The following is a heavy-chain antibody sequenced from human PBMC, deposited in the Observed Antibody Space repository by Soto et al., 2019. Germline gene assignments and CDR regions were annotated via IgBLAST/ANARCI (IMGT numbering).Heavy chain of an antibody. D-gene: IGHD2-15*01. CDR3: AKETYSGPLDY. V-gene: IGHV3-30*18. J-gene: IGHJ4*02. CDR1: GFTFSSYG. CDR2: ISYDGRNK. Sequence: QVQLVESGGGVVQPGRSLRLSCAASGFTFSSYGMHWVRQAPGKGLEWVAVISYDGRNKYYADSVKGRFTISRDNSNNTLYLQMNSLRAEDTAVYYCAKETYSGPLDYWGQGTLVTVSS.